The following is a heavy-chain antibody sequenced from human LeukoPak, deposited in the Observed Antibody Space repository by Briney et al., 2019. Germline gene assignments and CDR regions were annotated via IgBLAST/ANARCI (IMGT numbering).Heavy chain of an antibody. J-gene: IGHJ4*02. CDR1: GGSISSYY. D-gene: IGHD6-19*01. Sequence: SETLSLTCTVSGGSISSYYWSWIRQPPGKGLEWIGYIYYSGSTNYNPSFKSRVTISVDTSKNQFSLKLSSVTAADTAVYYCARHGIAVAGYDYWGQGTLVTVSS. CDR3: ARHGIAVAGYDY. CDR2: IYYSGST. V-gene: IGHV4-59*08.